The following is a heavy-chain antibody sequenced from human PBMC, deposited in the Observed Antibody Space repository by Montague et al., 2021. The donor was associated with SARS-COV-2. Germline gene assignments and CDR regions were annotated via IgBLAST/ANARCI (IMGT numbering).Heavy chain of an antibody. CDR3: ARPGSGYSYGSGALDY. D-gene: IGHD5-18*01. Sequence: SETLSLTCTVSGGSISNSIYYWDWIRQPPGEGLEWIGSIYYTENTYYNPSLKSRVTISIDTSKNQFSLKLSSVTAADTAVYYCARPGSGYSYGSGALDYWGQGTLVTVSS. J-gene: IGHJ4*02. CDR2: IYYTENT. CDR1: GGSISNSIYY. V-gene: IGHV4-39*01.